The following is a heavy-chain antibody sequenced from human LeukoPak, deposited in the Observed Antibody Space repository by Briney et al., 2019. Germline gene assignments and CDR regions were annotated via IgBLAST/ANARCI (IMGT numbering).Heavy chain of an antibody. CDR3: ARDRVLAAAGTNWFDP. CDR2: IIPILGIA. Sequence: SVKVSCKASGGTFSSYAISWVRQAPGQGPEWVGRIIPILGIANYAQKFQGRVTITADKSTSTAYMELSSLRSEDTAVYYCARDRVLAAAGTNWFDPWGQGTLVTVSS. CDR1: GGTFSSYA. J-gene: IGHJ5*02. D-gene: IGHD6-13*01. V-gene: IGHV1-69*04.